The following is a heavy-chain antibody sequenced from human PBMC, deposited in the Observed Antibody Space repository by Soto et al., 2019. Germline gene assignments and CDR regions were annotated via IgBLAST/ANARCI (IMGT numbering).Heavy chain of an antibody. D-gene: IGHD6-19*01. CDR1: GLTLGGHY. Sequence: GSLRLSGAGAGLTLGGHYMNWVRQAPGKGLEWVGRARKKGNTYTTEYAASVEGRFTISRDDSKKSLYLQMNSLKTEDTALYYSAREISGWAPDAFDIWGQGTMVTVSS. J-gene: IGHJ3*02. CDR2: ARKKGNTYTT. V-gene: IGHV3-72*01. CDR3: AREISGWAPDAFDI.